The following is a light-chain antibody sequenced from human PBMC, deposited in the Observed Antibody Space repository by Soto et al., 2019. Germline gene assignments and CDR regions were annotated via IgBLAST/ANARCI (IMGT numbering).Light chain of an antibody. Sequence: QLVLTQPPSASGTPGQRVTISCSGGSSNIGTNSVYWYQQFPGTAPKLLIYTNDRRPSGVPDRISASKSGTSASLAISGLRSEDEADYYCVTWDDSLSSVLFGGGTKLTVL. CDR3: VTWDDSLSSVL. CDR2: TND. V-gene: IGLV1-47*01. CDR1: SSNIGTNS. J-gene: IGLJ2*01.